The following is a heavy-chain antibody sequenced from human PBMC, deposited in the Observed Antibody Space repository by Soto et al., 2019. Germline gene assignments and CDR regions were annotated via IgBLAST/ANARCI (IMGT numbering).Heavy chain of an antibody. CDR3: AREVKYQLLSTTPTLYYYYGMDV. Sequence: ASVKVSCKASGYTFTSYYMHWVRQAPGQGLEWMGIINPSGGSTSYAQKFQGRVTMTRDTSTSTVYMELSSLRSEDTAAYYCAREVKYQLLSTTPTLYYYYGMDVWGQGTTVTVSS. CDR2: INPSGGST. V-gene: IGHV1-46*01. CDR1: GYTFTSYY. J-gene: IGHJ6*02. D-gene: IGHD2-2*01.